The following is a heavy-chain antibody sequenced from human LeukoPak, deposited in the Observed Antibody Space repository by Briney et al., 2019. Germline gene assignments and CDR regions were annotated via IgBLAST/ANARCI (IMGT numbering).Heavy chain of an antibody. V-gene: IGHV4-38-2*02. CDR2: MYHSCYT. D-gene: IGHD2-2*01. J-gene: IGHJ4*01. Sequence: AETLTLTCSVSGYSFSSCNYWGWLRLPPGQGLRLIWRMYHSCYTYYNPSVKSRVTISRDSSKNPFSLKLNSVTAADTAVYYCAKGYCRGNSCYDDRGAFDYWGQGTLVTVSS. CDR3: AKGYCRGNSCYDDRGAFDY. CDR1: GYSFSSCNY.